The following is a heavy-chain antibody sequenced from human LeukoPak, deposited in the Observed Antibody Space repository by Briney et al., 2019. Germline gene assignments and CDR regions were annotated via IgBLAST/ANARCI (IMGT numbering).Heavy chain of an antibody. Sequence: SETLSLTCAVYGGSFSGYYWSWIRQPPGKGLEWIGEINHSGSTNYNPSLKGRVTISVDTSKNQFSLKLSSVTAADTAVYYCARGLFTVTTVRHYYGMDVWGQGTTVTVSS. CDR3: ARGLFTVTTVRHYYGMDV. CDR2: INHSGST. J-gene: IGHJ6*02. CDR1: GGSFSGYY. D-gene: IGHD4-17*01. V-gene: IGHV4-34*01.